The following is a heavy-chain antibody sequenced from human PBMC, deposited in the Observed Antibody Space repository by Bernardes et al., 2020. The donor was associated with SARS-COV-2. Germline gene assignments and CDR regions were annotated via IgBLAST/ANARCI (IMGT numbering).Heavy chain of an antibody. CDR1: GFSLSTSGVG. J-gene: IGHJ4*02. V-gene: IGHV2-5*01. Sequence: SGPTLVKPTQTLTLTCTFSGFSLSTSGVGVGWIRQPPGKALEWLALIYWNDDKRYSPSLKSRLTITKDTSKNQVVLTMTNMDPVDTATYYCAHRPPYYDFWSGYTAYYFDYLGQGTLVTVSS. CDR2: IYWNDDK. CDR3: AHRPPYYDFWSGYTAYYFDY. D-gene: IGHD3-3*01.